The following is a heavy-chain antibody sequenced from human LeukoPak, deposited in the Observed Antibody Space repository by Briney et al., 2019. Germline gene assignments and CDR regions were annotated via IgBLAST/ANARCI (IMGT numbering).Heavy chain of an antibody. D-gene: IGHD5-18*01. CDR2: VNNDGSAT. CDR3: VRATAALDI. V-gene: IGHV3-74*01. J-gene: IGHJ3*02. Sequence: GGSLRLSCAASGFTFSSYWMHWVREAPGKVLEWVSRVNNDGSATTYADSVRGRFTISRDNAKNTLYLQMNSLRADDTAVYYCVRATAALDIWGQGTMVTVSS. CDR1: GFTFSSYW.